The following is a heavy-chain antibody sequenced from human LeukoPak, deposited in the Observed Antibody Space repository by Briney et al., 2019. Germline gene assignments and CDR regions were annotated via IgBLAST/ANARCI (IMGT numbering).Heavy chain of an antibody. V-gene: IGHV1-2*02. CDR3: AREKIGSGYDQDLDY. CDR1: GYTFTGYY. J-gene: IGHJ4*02. Sequence: GASVKVPCKASGYTFTGYYMHWVRQAPGQGLEWMGWINPKSGGTSYAQGFQGGVTMTRDTSISTAYMELNRLRSEDTAVYYCAREKIGSGYDQDLDYWGQGTLVTVSS. CDR2: INPKSGGT. D-gene: IGHD5-12*01.